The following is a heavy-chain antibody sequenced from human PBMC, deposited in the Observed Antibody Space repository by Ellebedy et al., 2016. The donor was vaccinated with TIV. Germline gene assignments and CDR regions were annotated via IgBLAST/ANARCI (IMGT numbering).Heavy chain of an antibody. Sequence: GGSLRLSXAASGFTFSNYAMSWVRQAPGKGLEWVSAFTASVDTTFYAHSVKGRFTVSRDNSKNTLYLQMNSLRAEDTAVYCCAKTDGSGSYVAYDYWGQGILVTVSS. CDR1: GFTFSNYA. V-gene: IGHV3-23*01. D-gene: IGHD3-10*01. J-gene: IGHJ4*02. CDR2: FTASVDTT. CDR3: AKTDGSGSYVAYDY.